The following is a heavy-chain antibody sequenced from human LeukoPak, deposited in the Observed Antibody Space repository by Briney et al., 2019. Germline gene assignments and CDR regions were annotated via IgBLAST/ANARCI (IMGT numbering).Heavy chain of an antibody. J-gene: IGHJ4*02. V-gene: IGHV1-69*06. CDR2: IIPIFGTA. CDR1: GGTFSSYA. D-gene: IGHD3-9*01. CDR3: ARDRYYDILTGFDY. Sequence: ASVKVSCKASGGTFSSYAISWVRQAPGQGLEWMGGIIPIFGTANYAQKFQGRVTITADKSTSTAYMELSSLRSEDTAVYYCARDRYYDILTGFDYWGQGTLVTVSS.